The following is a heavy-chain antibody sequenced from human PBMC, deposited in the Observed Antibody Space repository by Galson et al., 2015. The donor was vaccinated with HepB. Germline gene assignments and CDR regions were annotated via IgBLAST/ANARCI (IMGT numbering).Heavy chain of an antibody. D-gene: IGHD3-10*01. V-gene: IGHV3-7*03. J-gene: IGHJ4*02. CDR1: GFPFSSHW. Sequence: SLRLSCAASGFPFSSHWMTWVRQAPGKGPEWVATIKEDGSDKYYVDSVKGRFTISRDNAKNSLFLQTNSLRAEDTAVYYCARDRHFGYYGAGTSFDYWGQGTLVTVSS. CDR2: IKEDGSDK. CDR3: ARDRHFGYYGAGTSFDY.